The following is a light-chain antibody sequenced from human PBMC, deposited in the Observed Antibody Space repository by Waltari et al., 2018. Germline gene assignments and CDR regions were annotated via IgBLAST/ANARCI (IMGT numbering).Light chain of an antibody. J-gene: IGKJ1*01. V-gene: IGKV2D-29*01. CDR3: MQSTQLPLA. Sequence: EIVMTKTPLSLSVTPGQPASFPCRSSQSFLNIDAKTYLYWYVQKTGQPTQLLIHEVSNQFSCVPERLIGSRSGTGFTLKISRVEAEDVGVDYCMQSTQLPLAFGQGTKVEIK. CDR1: QSFLNIDAKTY. CDR2: EVS.